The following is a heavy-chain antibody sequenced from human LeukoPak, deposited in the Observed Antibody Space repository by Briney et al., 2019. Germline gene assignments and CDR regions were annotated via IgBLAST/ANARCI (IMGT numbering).Heavy chain of an antibody. Sequence: PGGSLRLSCAASGFSFSNYAMSWVRQAPGKGLEWVANINVDGSEKYCVDSVKGRFTISRDNAKNSLYLEMNSLRAEDTAVYYCARGYCSSTSCSPNWFDPWGQGTLVTVSS. CDR1: GFSFSNYA. CDR2: INVDGSEK. J-gene: IGHJ5*02. D-gene: IGHD2-2*01. CDR3: ARGYCSSTSCSPNWFDP. V-gene: IGHV3-7*04.